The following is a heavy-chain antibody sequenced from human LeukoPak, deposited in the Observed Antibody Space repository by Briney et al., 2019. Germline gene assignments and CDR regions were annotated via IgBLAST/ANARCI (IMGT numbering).Heavy chain of an antibody. Sequence: GGSLRLSCAASGFTFSSYWMSWVRQAPGKGLEWVSGINWNGGSTGYADSVKGRFTISRDNAKNSLYLQMNSLRAEDTALYYCARNFDDYGDYWGQGTLVTVSS. J-gene: IGHJ4*02. D-gene: IGHD1-7*01. CDR3: ARNFDDYGDY. CDR2: INWNGGST. V-gene: IGHV3-20*04. CDR1: GFTFSSYW.